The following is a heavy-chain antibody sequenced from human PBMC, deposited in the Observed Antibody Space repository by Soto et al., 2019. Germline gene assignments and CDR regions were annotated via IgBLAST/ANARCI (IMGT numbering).Heavy chain of an antibody. V-gene: IGHV3-7*03. CDR2: INNDGSET. J-gene: IGHJ4*02. Sequence: GGSLRLSCAASGFTFANYWMTWVRQAPGKEPERVANINNDGSETYYVDSVKGRFIISRDNTKNSLYLQMNSLRAEDTAVFYCTRDRGYQTFDFWGQGTLVTVSS. D-gene: IGHD2-2*01. CDR1: GFTFANYW. CDR3: TRDRGYQTFDF.